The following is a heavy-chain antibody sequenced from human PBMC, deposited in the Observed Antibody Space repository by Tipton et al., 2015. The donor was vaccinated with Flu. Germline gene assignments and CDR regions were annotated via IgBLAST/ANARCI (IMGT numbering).Heavy chain of an antibody. Sequence: TLSLTCTVSGGSVSSGTYYWSWIRQPAGEGLEWIGRVSMGGGTNYNPPLSSRVTITIDTSKNQFSLKLTSVTAADAAVYYCARDRLYSASVGCFYVGASDVGGQGTMVTVPP. D-gene: IGHD2-15*01. CDR2: VSMGGGT. V-gene: IGHV4-61*02. CDR3: ARDRLYSASVGCFYVGASDV. CDR1: GGSVSSGTYY. J-gene: IGHJ3*01.